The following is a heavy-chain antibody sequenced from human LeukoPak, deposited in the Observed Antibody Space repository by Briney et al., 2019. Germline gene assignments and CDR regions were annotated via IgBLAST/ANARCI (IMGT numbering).Heavy chain of an antibody. CDR2: INHSGST. CDR3: ARGQPMTRELAYYYFDY. D-gene: IGHD1-26*01. CDR1: GGSFSGYY. Sequence: SETLSLTCAVYGGSFSGYYWSWIRQPPGKGLEWIGEINHSGSTNYNPSLKSRVTISVDTSKNQFSLKLSSVTAADTAVYYCARGQPMTRELAYYYFDYWGQGTLVTVSS. V-gene: IGHV4-34*01. J-gene: IGHJ4*02.